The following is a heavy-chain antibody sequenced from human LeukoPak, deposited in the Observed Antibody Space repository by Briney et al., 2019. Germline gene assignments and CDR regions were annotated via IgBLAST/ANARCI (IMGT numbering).Heavy chain of an antibody. CDR1: GGSISSGDYY. Sequence: PSQTLSLTRTVSGGSISSGDYYWSWIRQPPGKGLEWIGYIYYSGSTYYNPSLKSRVTISVDTSKNQFSLKLSSVTAADTAVYYCARGVVVAATPSYFDYWGQGTLVTVSS. CDR2: IYYSGST. J-gene: IGHJ4*02. V-gene: IGHV4-30-4*01. CDR3: ARGVVVAATPSYFDY. D-gene: IGHD2-15*01.